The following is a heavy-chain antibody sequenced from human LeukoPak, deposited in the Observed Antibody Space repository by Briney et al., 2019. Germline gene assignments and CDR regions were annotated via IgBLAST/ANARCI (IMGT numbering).Heavy chain of an antibody. CDR1: GFTFSSYG. CDR2: INPSGGTS. V-gene: IGHV3-23*01. D-gene: IGHD3-22*01. CDR3: ARDLDYYDSSGQIDY. J-gene: IGHJ4*02. Sequence: GGSLRLSCAASGFTFSSYGMSWVRQAPGKGLEWVSTINPSGGTSSYADSVKGRFTISRDNSKNTLYLQMNSLRAEDTAVYYCARDLDYYDSSGQIDYWGQGTLVAVSS.